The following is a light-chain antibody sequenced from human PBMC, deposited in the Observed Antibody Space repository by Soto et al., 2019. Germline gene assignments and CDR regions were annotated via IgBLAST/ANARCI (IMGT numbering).Light chain of an antibody. Sequence: QSVLTQPPSLSGTPGQRVTISCSGSTSNIAGNTVHWYQHLPETAPKLLIYIDDQRPSGVPDRFSGSKSGTSASLALSGLQSEDEADYYCATWDDSLNAAVFGGGTQLTVL. V-gene: IGLV1-44*01. J-gene: IGLJ7*01. CDR1: TSNIAGNT. CDR3: ATWDDSLNAAV. CDR2: IDD.